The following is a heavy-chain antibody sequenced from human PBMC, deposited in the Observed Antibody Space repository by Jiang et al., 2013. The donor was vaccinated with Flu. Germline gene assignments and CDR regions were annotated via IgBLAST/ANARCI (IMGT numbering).Heavy chain of an antibody. J-gene: IGHJ3*02. D-gene: IGHD6-19*01. Sequence: LEWVAVISYDGSNKYYADSVKGRFTISRDNSKNTLYLQMNSLRAEDTAVYYCAKDSIAVAGSGDAFDIWGQGTMVTVSS. CDR3: AKDSIAVAGSGDAFDI. CDR2: ISYDGSNK. V-gene: IGHV3-30*18.